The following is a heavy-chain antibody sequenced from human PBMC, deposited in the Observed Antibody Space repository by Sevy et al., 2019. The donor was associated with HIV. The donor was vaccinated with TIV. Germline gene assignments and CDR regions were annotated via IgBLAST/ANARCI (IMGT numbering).Heavy chain of an antibody. CDR3: AREYSSSWYYYYGMDV. D-gene: IGHD6-13*01. CDR1: GFTFSSYG. J-gene: IGHJ6*02. Sequence: GGSLRLSCAASGFTFSSYGMHWARQAPGKGLEWVAVISYDGSNKYYADSVKGRFTISRDNSKNTLYLQMNSLRAEDTAVYYCAREYSSSWYYYYGMDVWGQGTTVTVSS. CDR2: ISYDGSNK. V-gene: IGHV3-30*03.